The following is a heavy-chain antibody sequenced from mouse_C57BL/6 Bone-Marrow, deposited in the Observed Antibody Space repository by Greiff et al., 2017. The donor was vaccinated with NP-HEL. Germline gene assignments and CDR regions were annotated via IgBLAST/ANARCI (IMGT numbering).Heavy chain of an antibody. CDR3: TSVIATVVAKAY. J-gene: IGHJ3*01. D-gene: IGHD1-1*01. CDR2: IVPDNGDT. V-gene: IGHV14-4*01. CDR1: GFNIKDDY. Sequence: EVKLQESGAELVRPGASVKLSCTASGFNIKDDYMHWVKQRPEQGLEWIGLIVPDNGDTEYAYKFQGKATITADTSSNTAYLQLSSLRSEDTAVYYCTSVIATVVAKAYWGQGTLVTVSA.